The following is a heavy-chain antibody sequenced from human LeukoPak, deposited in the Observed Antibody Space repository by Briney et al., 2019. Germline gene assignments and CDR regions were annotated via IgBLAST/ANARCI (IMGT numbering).Heavy chain of an antibody. V-gene: IGHV3-33*01. Sequence: PGRSLRLSCAASGFIFRNYGMHWVRQAPGKGLEWVAVIWYDGSIRYYADSVKGRFTISRDNSKNTLYLQMNSLRAEDTAVYYCARENRDGYNLAFDYWGQGILVTVSS. CDR2: IWYDGSIR. D-gene: IGHD5-24*01. CDR3: ARENRDGYNLAFDY. CDR1: GFIFRNYG. J-gene: IGHJ4*02.